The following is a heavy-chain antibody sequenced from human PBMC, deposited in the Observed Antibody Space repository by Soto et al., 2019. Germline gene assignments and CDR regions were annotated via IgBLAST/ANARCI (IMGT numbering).Heavy chain of an antibody. V-gene: IGHV3-48*03. J-gene: IGHJ4*02. CDR2: ISSSGSTI. CDR1: GITFSSYE. Sequence: QPGGSLRLSCAASGITFSSYEMNWVRQAPGKGLEWVPYISSSGSTIYYADSVKGRFTISRDNAKNSLYLQMNSLRAEDTAVYYCASRGYYFDYWGQGTLVTVSS. CDR3: ASRGYYFDY.